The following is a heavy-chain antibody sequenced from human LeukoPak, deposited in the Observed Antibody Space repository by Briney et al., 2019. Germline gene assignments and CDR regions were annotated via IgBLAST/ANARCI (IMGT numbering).Heavy chain of an antibody. CDR3: ATTFGGLRLGELSSDY. J-gene: IGHJ4*02. CDR2: ISGSGGST. D-gene: IGHD3-16*02. V-gene: IGHV3-23*01. CDR1: GFTFSSYA. Sequence: GGSLRLSCAASGFTFSSYAMIWVRQAPGKGLEWVSAISGSGGSTYYADSVKGRFTISRDNSKNTLYLQMNSLRAEDTAVYYCATTFGGLRLGELSSDYWGQGTLVTVSS.